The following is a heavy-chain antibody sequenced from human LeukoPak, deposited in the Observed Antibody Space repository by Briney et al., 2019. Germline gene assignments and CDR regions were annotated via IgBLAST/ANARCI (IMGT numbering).Heavy chain of an antibody. CDR2: IYYSGST. J-gene: IGHJ4*02. V-gene: IGHV4-59*01. CDR1: GGSISSYY. Sequence: SETLSLTCTVSGGSISSYYWSWIRQPPGKGLEWIGHIYYSGSTNYNPSLKSRVTISVDTSKNQFSLKLSSVTAADTAVYYCARGLDSSGSPRYIFDYWGQGTLVTVSS. CDR3: ARGLDSSGSPRYIFDY. D-gene: IGHD3-22*01.